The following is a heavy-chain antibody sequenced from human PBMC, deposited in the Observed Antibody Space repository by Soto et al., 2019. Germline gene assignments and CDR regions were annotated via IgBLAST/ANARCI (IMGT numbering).Heavy chain of an antibody. V-gene: IGHV3-23*01. CDR2: ISESGGST. J-gene: IGHJ4*02. CDR3: AKRSPYSSGWYSPIFDY. D-gene: IGHD6-13*01. CDR1: GFSFSDYA. Sequence: PGGSLRLSCAASGFSFSDYAMSWVRQAPGKVLEWVSVISESGGSTHYADSVRGRFTVSRDNSKNSLSLRMNSLRDEDTAVYFCAKRSPYSSGWYSPIFDYWGQGA.